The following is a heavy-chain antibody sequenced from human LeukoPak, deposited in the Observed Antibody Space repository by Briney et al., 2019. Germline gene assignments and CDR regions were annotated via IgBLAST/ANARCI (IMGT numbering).Heavy chain of an antibody. J-gene: IGHJ6*02. CDR1: GFTFSSYG. D-gene: IGHD5-12*01. Sequence: GGSLRLSCAAAGFTFSSYGMHWVRQAPGKGLEWVSAISGSGGSTYYADSVKGRFTISRDNSKNTLYLQMNSLRAEDTAVYYCAKDLGSSGYQTPYYYYYGMDVWGQGTTVTVSS. CDR2: ISGSGGST. CDR3: AKDLGSSGYQTPYYYYYGMDV. V-gene: IGHV3-23*01.